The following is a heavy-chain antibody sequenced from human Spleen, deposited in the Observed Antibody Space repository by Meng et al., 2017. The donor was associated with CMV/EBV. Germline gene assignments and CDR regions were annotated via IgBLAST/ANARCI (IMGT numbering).Heavy chain of an antibody. V-gene: IGHV3-48*03. CDR2: ISSSGSTI. D-gene: IGHD6-19*01. J-gene: IGHJ4*02. Sequence: GESLKISCAASGFTFSSYKINWVRQAPGKGLEWVSYISSSGSTIYYADSVKGRFTISRDNAKNSLYLQMNSLRAEDTAVYYCARGSSGWYFDYWGQGTLVTVSS. CDR3: ARGSSGWYFDY. CDR1: GFTFSSYK.